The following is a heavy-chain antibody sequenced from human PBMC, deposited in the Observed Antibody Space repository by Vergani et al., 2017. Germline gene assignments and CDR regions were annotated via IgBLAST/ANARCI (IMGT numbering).Heavy chain of an antibody. Sequence: EVQLLESGGDLVQPGGSLRLSCAASGFTFNHYAMNWVRQAPGKGLEWVSGIIGSGGSTYYAGSVKGRFTISRDSSKNTLYLKMNSLSAGDTAVYYCAKANPRNSGYDYLYYYHAMDVWGQGTTVTVFS. CDR2: IIGSGGST. J-gene: IGHJ6*02. CDR1: GFTFNHYA. CDR3: AKANPRNSGYDYLYYYHAMDV. V-gene: IGHV3-23*01. D-gene: IGHD5-12*01.